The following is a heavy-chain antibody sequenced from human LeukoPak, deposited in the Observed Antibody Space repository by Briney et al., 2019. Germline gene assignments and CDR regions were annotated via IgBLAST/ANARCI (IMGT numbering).Heavy chain of an antibody. CDR1: GFTFSSYA. CDR2: ISRSGGST. J-gene: IGHJ4*02. D-gene: IGHD3-9*01. CDR3: AKDDLTYDILTGSDY. Sequence: PGGSLRLSCAASGFTFSSYAMSWVRQAPGKGLEWVSAISRSGGSTYYADSVKGRFTISRDNSKNTLYLQMNSLRAEDTAVYYCAKDDLTYDILTGSDYWGQGTLVTVSS. V-gene: IGHV3-23*01.